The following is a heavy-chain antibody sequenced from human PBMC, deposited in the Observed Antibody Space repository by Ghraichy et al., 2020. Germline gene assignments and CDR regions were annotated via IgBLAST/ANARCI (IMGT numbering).Heavy chain of an antibody. CDR2: ISASGDRT. CDR1: QFTFSSSA. Sequence: GGSLRLSCVASQFTFSSSAMSWVRQAPGKGLEWVSGISASGDRTYYADSARGRLTISRDNSKDTLYLQINSLRAEDTAVYYCAKGSGGWFDYWGQGTLVIVSS. CDR3: AKGSGGWFDY. V-gene: IGHV3-23*01. D-gene: IGHD4-23*01. J-gene: IGHJ5*01.